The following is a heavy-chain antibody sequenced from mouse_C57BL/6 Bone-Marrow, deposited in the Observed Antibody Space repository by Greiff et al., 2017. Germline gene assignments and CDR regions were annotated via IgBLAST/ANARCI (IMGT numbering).Heavy chain of an antibody. Sequence: EVQLVESGGDLVKPGGSLKLSCAASGFTFSSYGMSWVRQTPDKRLEWVATISSGGSYTYYPDSVKGRFTISRDNAKNTLYLQMSSLKSEDTAMYYCASAYDYGAYWGQGTLVTVSA. CDR2: ISSGGSYT. D-gene: IGHD2-4*01. V-gene: IGHV5-6*01. CDR3: ASAYDYGAY. J-gene: IGHJ3*01. CDR1: GFTFSSYG.